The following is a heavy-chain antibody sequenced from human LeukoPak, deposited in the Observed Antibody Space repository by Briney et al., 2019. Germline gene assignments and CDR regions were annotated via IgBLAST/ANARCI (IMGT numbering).Heavy chain of an antibody. CDR1: GYSFTSYW. J-gene: IGHJ4*02. V-gene: IGHV5-51*01. D-gene: IGHD3-16*01. Sequence: KGGESLKISCKGSGYSFTSYWIGWVRQMPGKGLEWMGFIYPGDSDTRYSPSFQGQVTISADKSISTAYLQWSTLKASDTAIYYCARGESDFDYWSQGTLVTVSS. CDR2: IYPGDSDT. CDR3: ARGESDFDY.